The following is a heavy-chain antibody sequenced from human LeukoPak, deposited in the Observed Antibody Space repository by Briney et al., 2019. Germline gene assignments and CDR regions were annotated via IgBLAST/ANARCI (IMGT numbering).Heavy chain of an antibody. J-gene: IGHJ3*02. CDR1: GGSFSGYY. Sequence: SETLSLTCAVYGGSFSGYYWSWIRQPPGKGLEWIGEINHSGSTNYNPSLKSQVTISVDTSKNQFSLKLSSVTAADTAVYHCATGGYYDSSGYHDAFDIWGQGTMVTVSS. CDR3: ATGGYYDSSGYHDAFDI. V-gene: IGHV4-34*01. D-gene: IGHD3-22*01. CDR2: INHSGST.